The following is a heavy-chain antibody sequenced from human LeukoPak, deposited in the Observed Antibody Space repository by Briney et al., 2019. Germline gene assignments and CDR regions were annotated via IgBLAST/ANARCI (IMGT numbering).Heavy chain of an antibody. CDR3: ARDLSVAGTVEGAFDI. V-gene: IGHV1-46*01. J-gene: IGHJ3*02. D-gene: IGHD6-19*01. Sequence: ASVKVSCKASGYTFTSYYMHWVRQAPGQGLEWMGIINPSGGSTSYARKFQGRVTMTRDMSTSTVYMELSSLRSEDTAVYYCARDLSVAGTVEGAFDIWGQGTMVTVSS. CDR1: GYTFTSYY. CDR2: INPSGGST.